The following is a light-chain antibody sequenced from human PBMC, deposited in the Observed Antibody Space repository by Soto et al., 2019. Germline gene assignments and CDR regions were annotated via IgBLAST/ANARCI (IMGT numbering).Light chain of an antibody. CDR2: GNN. J-gene: IGLJ3*02. CDR1: SSNIGAGYD. V-gene: IGLV1-40*01. CDR3: QSYDSSMSGSV. Sequence: QSVLTRPPSVSGAPGQRVTISCTGSSSNIGAGYDVHWYQQLPGTAPKLLIYGNNNRPSGVPDRFSGSKSGTSASLAITGLQAEDEADYYCQSYDSSMSGSVFGGGTKVTVL.